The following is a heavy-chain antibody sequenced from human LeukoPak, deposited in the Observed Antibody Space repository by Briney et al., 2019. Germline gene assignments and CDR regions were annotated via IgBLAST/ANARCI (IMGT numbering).Heavy chain of an antibody. D-gene: IGHD6-13*01. CDR1: GGSISSSSYY. Sequence: SETLSLTCTVSGGSISSSSYYWGWIRQPPGKGLEWIGSIYYSGSTYYNPSLKSRVTISVDTSKNQFSLKLSSVTAADTAVYYCARGFSSWYEPGGNHWFDPWGQGTLVTVSS. CDR3: ARGFSSWYEPGGNHWFDP. CDR2: IYYSGST. J-gene: IGHJ5*02. V-gene: IGHV4-39*01.